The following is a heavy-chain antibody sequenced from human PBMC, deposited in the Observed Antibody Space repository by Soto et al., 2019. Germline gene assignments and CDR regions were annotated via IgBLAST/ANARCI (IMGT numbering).Heavy chain of an antibody. CDR2: IYSGGSS. CDR3: ARGGDSSGYYYASDY. CDR1: GGSISSYY. Sequence: SLTCTVSGGSISSYYWSWIRQPAGKGLEWIGHIYSGGSSDYNPSLKSRVTMSVDTSKNQFSLKVRSVTAADTAVYYCARGGDSSGYYYASDYWSQGTLVTVSS. J-gene: IGHJ4*02. V-gene: IGHV4-4*07. D-gene: IGHD3-22*01.